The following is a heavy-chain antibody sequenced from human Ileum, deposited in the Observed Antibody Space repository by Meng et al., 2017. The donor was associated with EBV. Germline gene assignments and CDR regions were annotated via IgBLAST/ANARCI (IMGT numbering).Heavy chain of an antibody. J-gene: IGHJ4*02. D-gene: IGHD6-19*01. CDR1: GGSVSSGGNY. CDR3: ARDGYSSGSD. CDR2: IYNSGST. Sequence: QVQVQESGPGRVKPSETLCLTCSVSGGSVSSGGNYWSWIRQPPGKGLEWIGYIYNSGSTNYNPSLKSRVTISVDTSKNQFSLKLSSVTAADTAVYYCARDGYSSGSDWGQGTLVTVSS. V-gene: IGHV4-61*08.